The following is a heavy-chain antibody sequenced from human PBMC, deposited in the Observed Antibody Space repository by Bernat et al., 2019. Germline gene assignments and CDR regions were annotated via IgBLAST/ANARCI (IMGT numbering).Heavy chain of an antibody. CDR3: AREGWELLAFDY. Sequence: QVQLVESGGGVVQPGRSLRLSCAASGFTFSSYGMHWVRQAPGKGLEWVAVIWYDGSNKYYADSVKGRFTISRDNSKNTLYLQMNSLRAEDTAVYYCAREGWELLAFDYWGQGTLVTVSS. V-gene: IGHV3-33*01. CDR1: GFTFSSYG. CDR2: IWYDGSNK. J-gene: IGHJ4*02. D-gene: IGHD1-26*01.